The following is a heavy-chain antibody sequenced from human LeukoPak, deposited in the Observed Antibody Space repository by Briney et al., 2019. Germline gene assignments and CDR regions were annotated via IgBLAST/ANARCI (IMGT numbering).Heavy chain of an antibody. CDR2: IYTSGST. CDR1: GGSISSYY. D-gene: IGHD3-10*01. Sequence: PSETLSLTCTVSGGSISSYYWSWIRQPAGKGLEWIGRIYTSGSTIYNPSLKSRVTMSVDTSKNQFSLKLSSVTAADTALYYCARGSPMFRGDKDALDIWGQGTMVTVSS. J-gene: IGHJ3*02. V-gene: IGHV4-4*07. CDR3: ARGSPMFRGDKDALDI.